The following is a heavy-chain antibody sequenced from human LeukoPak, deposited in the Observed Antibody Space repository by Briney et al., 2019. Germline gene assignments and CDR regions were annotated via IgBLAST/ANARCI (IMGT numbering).Heavy chain of an antibody. V-gene: IGHV3-21*01. Sequence: GGSLRLSCAASGFTFSSYSMNWVRQAPGKGLEWVSSISSSSSYIYYADSVKGRFTISRDNAKNSLYLQMNSLRAEDTAVYYCARGGGIVVVPAAHDAFDIWGQGTMVTVFS. D-gene: IGHD2-2*01. CDR2: ISSSSSYI. J-gene: IGHJ3*02. CDR1: GFTFSSYS. CDR3: ARGGGIVVVPAAHDAFDI.